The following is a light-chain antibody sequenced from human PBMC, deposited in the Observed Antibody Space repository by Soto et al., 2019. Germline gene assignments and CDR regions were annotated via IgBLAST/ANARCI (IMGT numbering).Light chain of an antibody. J-gene: IGLJ2*01. Sequence: QSALTQPASVSGSPGQSITIACTGTSSDVGGYNYVSWYQQHPGKAPKLMIYDVSNRPSGVSNRFSGSKSGNTPSLPISGLQPEDEADYYCSSSTRRSTLVFGGGTQVTVL. V-gene: IGLV2-14*01. CDR3: SSSTRRSTLV. CDR2: DVS. CDR1: SSDVGGYNY.